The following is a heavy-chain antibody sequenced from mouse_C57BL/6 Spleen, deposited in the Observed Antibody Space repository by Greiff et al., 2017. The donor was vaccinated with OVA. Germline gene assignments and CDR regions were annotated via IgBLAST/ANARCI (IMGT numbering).Heavy chain of an antibody. D-gene: IGHD6-1*01. CDR3: ARTPSVYAMDD. CDR2: IYPGSGNT. Sequence: VQLQQSGAELVRPGASVKLSCKASGYTFTDYYINWVKQRPGQGLEWIARIYPGSGNTYYNEKFKGKATLTAEKSSSTSYMQLSSLTSEDAAVYFCARTPSVYAMDDWGQGTSVTVSS. J-gene: IGHJ4*01. V-gene: IGHV1-76*01. CDR1: GYTFTDYY.